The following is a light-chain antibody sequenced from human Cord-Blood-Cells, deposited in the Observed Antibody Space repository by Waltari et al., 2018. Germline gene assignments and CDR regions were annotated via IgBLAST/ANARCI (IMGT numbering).Light chain of an antibody. Sequence: QSALTQPASVSGSPGQSITISCTGTSSDVGSYNLVSWYQQHPGKAPKLMIYEGSKRSSGVSNRFSGSKSGNTASLTISGLQAGDEVDYYCCSYAGSSTVVFGGGTKLTVL. CDR1: SSDVGSYNL. CDR2: EGS. V-gene: IGLV2-23*01. J-gene: IGLJ2*01. CDR3: CSYAGSSTVV.